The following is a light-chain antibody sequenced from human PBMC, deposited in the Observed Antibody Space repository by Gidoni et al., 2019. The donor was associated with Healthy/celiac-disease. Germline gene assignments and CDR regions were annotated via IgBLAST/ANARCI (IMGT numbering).Light chain of an antibody. CDR1: PSVSSSY. CDR3: QQYGSSPRT. CDR2: GAS. V-gene: IGKV3-20*01. J-gene: IGKJ1*01. Sequence: EIVLTQSPGTLSLSPGERATLSCRASPSVSSSYLAWYQQKPGQAPRLLIYGASGRATGIPDRFSGSGSGTDFTLTISRLEPEDFAVYYCQQYGSSPRTFGQXTKVEIK.